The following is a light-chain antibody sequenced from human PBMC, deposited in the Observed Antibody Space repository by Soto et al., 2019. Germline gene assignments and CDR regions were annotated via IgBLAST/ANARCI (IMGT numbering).Light chain of an antibody. CDR3: SSFAPSNLFV. Sequence: QSALTQPASVSGSPGQSIALSCTGTSSDVGSYNLVSWYQQYPGKAPKLLISEGGKRPSGISNRFSGSKSGNTASLTISGLRVGEGVDFSCSSFAPSNLFVFGTGT. V-gene: IGLV2-23*01. J-gene: IGLJ1*01. CDR1: SSDVGSYNL. CDR2: EGG.